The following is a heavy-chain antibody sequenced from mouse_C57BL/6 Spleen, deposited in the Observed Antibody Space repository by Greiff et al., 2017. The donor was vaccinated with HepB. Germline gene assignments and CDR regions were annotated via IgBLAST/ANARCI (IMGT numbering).Heavy chain of an antibody. J-gene: IGHJ2*01. CDR1: GYTFTSYT. D-gene: IGHD3-1*01. V-gene: IGHV1-4*01. CDR3: ARSGRGYFDY. Sequence: DQLQQSGAELARPGASVKMSCKASGYTFTSYTMHWVKQRPGQGLEWIGYINPSSGYTKYNQKFKDKATLTADKSSSTAYMQLSSLTSEDSAVYYCARSGRGYFDYWGQGTTLTVSS. CDR2: INPSSGYT.